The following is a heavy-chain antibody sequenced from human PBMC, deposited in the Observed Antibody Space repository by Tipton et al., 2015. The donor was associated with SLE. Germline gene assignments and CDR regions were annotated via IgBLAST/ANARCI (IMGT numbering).Heavy chain of an antibody. CDR3: ARDHSSSHAYVQH. V-gene: IGHV4-31*03. J-gene: IGHJ1*01. D-gene: IGHD6-6*01. CDR2: IYYSGST. CDR1: GGSISSGGYY. Sequence: TLSLTCTVSGGSISSGGYYWSWIRQHPGKGLEWIGYIYYSGSTYYNPSLKSRVTISVDTSKNQFSLKLSSVTAADTAVYPCARDHSSSHAYVQHWGQGALVTGSS.